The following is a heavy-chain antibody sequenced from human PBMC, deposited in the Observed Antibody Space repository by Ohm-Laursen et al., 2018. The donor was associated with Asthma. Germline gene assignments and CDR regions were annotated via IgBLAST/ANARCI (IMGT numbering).Heavy chain of an antibody. CDR3: ARGIPAPDYGDAWFDP. D-gene: IGHD4-17*01. J-gene: IGHJ5*02. Sequence: SLTLSFTCTVSGGSISSDDYYWSWIRQPPGRGLEWIGYIYYSGSTYYNPSLKSRVTISVDTSTNQFSLKLSSVTAADTAVYYCARGIPAPDYGDAWFDPRGQGPLVTVSS. V-gene: IGHV4-30-4*01. CDR1: GGSISSDDYY. CDR2: IYYSGST.